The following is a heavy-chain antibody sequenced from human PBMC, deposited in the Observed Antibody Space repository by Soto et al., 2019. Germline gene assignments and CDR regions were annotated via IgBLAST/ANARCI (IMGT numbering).Heavy chain of an antibody. V-gene: IGHV2-5*02. CDR1: GFSLSTSKVG. D-gene: IGHD4-17*01. CDR3: ARTKGSTVTYYFDY. CDR2: IYWDDDK. Sequence: QITLKESGPTLVKPTQTLTLTCTFSGFSLSTSKVGVGWIRQPPGTALEWLVFIYWDDDKRYSPSLKSRLTITKDTSKNQVVLTMTNMDPVETATYYCARTKGSTVTYYFDYWGQGTLVTVSS. J-gene: IGHJ4*02.